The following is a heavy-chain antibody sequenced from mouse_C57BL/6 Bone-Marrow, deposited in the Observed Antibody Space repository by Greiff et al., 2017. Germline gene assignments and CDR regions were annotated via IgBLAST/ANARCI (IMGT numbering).Heavy chain of an antibody. CDR3: ARQNWAWFAC. Sequence: EVKLVESGGGLVQPGGSLKLSCAASGFTFSDYYMYWVRQTPEKRLEWVAYISNGGGSTYYPDTVKGRFTISRDNAKNTLYLQMSRLKSEDTAMYYCARQNWAWFACWGQGTLVTVSA. CDR1: GFTFSDYY. CDR2: ISNGGGST. D-gene: IGHD4-1*01. V-gene: IGHV5-12*01. J-gene: IGHJ3*01.